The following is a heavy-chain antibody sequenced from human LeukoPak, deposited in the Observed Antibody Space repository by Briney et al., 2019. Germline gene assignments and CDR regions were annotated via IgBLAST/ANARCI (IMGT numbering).Heavy chain of an antibody. CDR2: IYYSGST. Sequence: SETLSLTCTVSGGSISSGDYYWSWIRQPPGKGLEWIGYIYYSGSTYYNPSLKSRVTIPVDTSKNQFSLKLSSVTAADTAVYYCARVRGGNMDVWGQGTTVTVSS. CDR1: GGSISSGDYY. J-gene: IGHJ6*02. V-gene: IGHV4-30-4*01. D-gene: IGHD3-3*01. CDR3: ARVRGGNMDV.